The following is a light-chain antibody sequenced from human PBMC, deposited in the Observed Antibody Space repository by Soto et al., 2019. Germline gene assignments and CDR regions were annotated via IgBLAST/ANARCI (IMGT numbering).Light chain of an antibody. CDR2: SAS. J-gene: IGKJ1*01. Sequence: EILLTQSPATLSLSPGERPPLSCRASQSLSSNRAWSQQKPGQATAPLIQSASSRTSGSPDRSSGSGCGTDIKLTISSLEPEDYAVDYCQQYGNSPKGFGQGTKVDIK. V-gene: IGKV3-20*01. CDR3: QQYGNSPKG. CDR1: QSLSSN.